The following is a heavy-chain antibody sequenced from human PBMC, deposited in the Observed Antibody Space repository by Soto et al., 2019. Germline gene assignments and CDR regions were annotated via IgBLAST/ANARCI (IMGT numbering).Heavy chain of an antibody. V-gene: IGHV4-30-4*01. Sequence: SETLSLTCTVSGGSISSGDYYWSWIRQPPGKGLEWIGYISYSGSTFYNPSLKSRLTISVDTSKNQFSLKLSSVTAADTAVYYCASRVVDAGYFHYCGQGTLVTVSS. D-gene: IGHD2-15*01. J-gene: IGHJ4*02. CDR1: GGSISSGDYY. CDR3: ASRVVDAGYFHY. CDR2: ISYSGST.